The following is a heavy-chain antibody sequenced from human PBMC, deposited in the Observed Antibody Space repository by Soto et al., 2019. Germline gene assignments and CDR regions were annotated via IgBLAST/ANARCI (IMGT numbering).Heavy chain of an antibody. J-gene: IGHJ5*02. D-gene: IGHD1-7*01. CDR3: ARELRGFDP. CDR2: MNPNSGNT. Sequence: GASVKVSCKASGYTLTRYSIHWVRQATGQGLEWMRWMNPNSGNTGYAQKFQGRVTMTRNTSISTAYMELSSLRSEDTAVYYCARELRGFDPWGQGTLVTVSS. CDR1: GYTLTRYS. V-gene: IGHV1-8*01.